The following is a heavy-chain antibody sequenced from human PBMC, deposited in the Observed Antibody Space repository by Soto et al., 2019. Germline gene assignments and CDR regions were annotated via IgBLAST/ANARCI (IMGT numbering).Heavy chain of an antibody. CDR3: ARWGGLSCSGAVCFKKPFDY. CDR1: GGTFNNYA. CDR2: IIPISGTT. D-gene: IGHD2-8*02. J-gene: IGHJ4*02. Sequence: QVQLVQSGAEVKRPESSMKVSCKPSGGTFNNYAINWVRQAPVQGLEWMGAIIPISGTTKYAQKFQGRVTLTADKSPSTVYMDLSSLRSEDTAVYYCARWGGLSCSGAVCFKKPFDYWGQGTLVTVSS. V-gene: IGHV1-69*06.